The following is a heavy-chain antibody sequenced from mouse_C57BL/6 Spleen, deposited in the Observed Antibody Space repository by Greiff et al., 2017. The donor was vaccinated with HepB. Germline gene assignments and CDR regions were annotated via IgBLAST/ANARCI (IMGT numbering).Heavy chain of an antibody. V-gene: IGHV1-62-2*01. J-gene: IGHJ4*01. CDR3: ARHGDLSYDGYPNYYAMDY. D-gene: IGHD2-3*01. CDR1: GYTFTEYT. CDR2: FYPGSGSI. Sequence: QVQLKQSGAELVKPGASVKLSCKASGYTFTEYTIHWVKQRSGQGLEWIGWFYPGSGSIKYNEKFKDKATLTADKSSSTVYMELSRLTSEDSAVYFCARHGDLSYDGYPNYYAMDYWGQGTSVTVSS.